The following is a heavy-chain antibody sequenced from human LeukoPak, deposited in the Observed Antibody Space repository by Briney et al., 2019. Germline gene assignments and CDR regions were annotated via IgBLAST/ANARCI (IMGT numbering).Heavy chain of an antibody. V-gene: IGHV1-18*01. CDR3: ARDGTSTDDY. D-gene: IGHD2-2*01. J-gene: IGHJ4*02. Sequence: ASVRVSCKTSGYTFSNFGINWVRQAPGQGLEWMGWISGNNDNPNYGQKFQGRFTLTTDSSTSTAYMELRNLTFDDTAVYYCARDGTSTDDYWGQGTLVTVS. CDR1: GYTFSNFG. CDR2: ISGNNDNP.